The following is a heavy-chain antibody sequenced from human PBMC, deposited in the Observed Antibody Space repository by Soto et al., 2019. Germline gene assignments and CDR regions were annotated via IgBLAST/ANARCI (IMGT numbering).Heavy chain of an antibody. Sequence: EEQLVESGGGLVQPGGSLKLSCVVSQISFSSYWMTWVRQAPGKGLECVANINQDGSEKYYEDSVKGRFTISRDNTKKSPYPHMNRLRAEDTGVNYLWAEPNWPYFWGHGNPVARSS. D-gene: IGHD7-27*01. CDR1: QISFSSYW. J-gene: IGHJ4*01. CDR2: INQDGSEK. CDR3: WAEPNWPYF. V-gene: IGHV3-7*03.